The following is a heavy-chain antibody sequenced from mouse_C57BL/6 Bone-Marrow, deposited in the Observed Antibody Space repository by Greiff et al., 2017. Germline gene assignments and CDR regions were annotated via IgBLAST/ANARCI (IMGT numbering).Heavy chain of an antibody. CDR2: IYPGDGDT. CDR1: GYAFSSSW. J-gene: IGHJ3*01. V-gene: IGHV1-82*01. Sequence: VQLQQSGPELVKPGASVKISCKASGYAFSSSWMNWVKQRPGKGLEWIGRIYPGDGDTNYNGKFKGKATLTADKSSSTAYMQLSSLTSEDSAVYFCASEGLTGPWFVYWGQGTLVTVSA. D-gene: IGHD4-1*01. CDR3: ASEGLTGPWFVY.